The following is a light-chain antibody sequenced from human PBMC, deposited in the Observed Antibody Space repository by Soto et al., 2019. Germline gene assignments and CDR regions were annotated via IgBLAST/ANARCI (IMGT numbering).Light chain of an antibody. V-gene: IGLV2-14*01. CDR2: EVS. CDR3: TSYTSDNRSYV. Sequence: QSALTQPASVSGSPGQSITISCSGTSSDVGAYTSVSWYQQHPGKAPKLMIYEVSNRPSGVSNRFSGSKSANTASLTISGRQADDEAHYYCTSYTSDNRSYVFGTGTKLTFL. J-gene: IGLJ1*01. CDR1: SSDVGAYTS.